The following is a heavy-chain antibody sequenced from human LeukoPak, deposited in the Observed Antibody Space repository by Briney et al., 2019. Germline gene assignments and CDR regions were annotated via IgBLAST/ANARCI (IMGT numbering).Heavy chain of an antibody. J-gene: IGHJ4*02. CDR3: ARNDSSGYFDY. CDR1: DYSISSGKY. V-gene: IGHV4-38-2*01. Sequence: SETLSLTCAVSDYSISSGKYWGWIRQPPGKGLEWIGSVYQSGSTHYSPSLMSRVTISVDTSKNQFSLKLRSVTAADTAVYYCARNDSSGYFDYWGQGTLVTVSS. CDR2: VYQSGST. D-gene: IGHD3-22*01.